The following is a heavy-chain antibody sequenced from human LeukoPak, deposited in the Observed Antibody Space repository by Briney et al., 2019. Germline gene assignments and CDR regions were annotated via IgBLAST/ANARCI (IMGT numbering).Heavy chain of an antibody. D-gene: IGHD6-13*01. CDR2: ISSSGSTI. J-gene: IGHJ4*02. V-gene: IGHV3-48*03. CDR3: ASLYSSSWQLGYYFDY. CDR1: GFTFSSYE. Sequence: PGGSLRLSCAASGFTFSSYEMNWVRQAPGKGLEWVSYISSSGSTIYYADSVKGRFTISRDNAKNSLYLQMNSLRAEDTAVYYCASLYSSSWQLGYYFDYWGQGTLVTVSS.